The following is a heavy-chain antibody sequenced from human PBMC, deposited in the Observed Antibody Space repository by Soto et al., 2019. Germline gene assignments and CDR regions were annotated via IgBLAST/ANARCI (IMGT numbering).Heavy chain of an antibody. CDR2: IVVGSGNT. J-gene: IGHJ3*02. D-gene: IGHD3-3*01. CDR1: GFTFTSSA. Sequence: GASVKVSCKASGFTFTSSAMQWVRQARGQRLEWIGWIVVGSGNTNYAQKFQERVTITRDMSTSTAYMELNSLRAEDTAVYYCAQRSIFGVVIEGRAFDIWGQGTMVTVSS. CDR3: AQRSIFGVVIEGRAFDI. V-gene: IGHV1-58*02.